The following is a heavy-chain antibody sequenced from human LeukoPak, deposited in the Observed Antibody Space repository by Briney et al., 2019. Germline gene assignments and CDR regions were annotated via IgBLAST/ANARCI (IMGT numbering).Heavy chain of an antibody. D-gene: IGHD3-10*01. CDR2: ISSSSSYI. V-gene: IGHV3-21*01. J-gene: IGHJ4*02. CDR1: GFTFSSYS. Sequence: PGGSLRLSCAASGFTFSSYSMNWVRQAPGKGLEWVSSISSSSSYIYYADSVKGRFTISRDNAKNSLYLQMNSLRAEDTAVYYCARVRDRSGLWFGEFRYYFDYWGQGTLVTVSS. CDR3: ARVRDRSGLWFGEFRYYFDY.